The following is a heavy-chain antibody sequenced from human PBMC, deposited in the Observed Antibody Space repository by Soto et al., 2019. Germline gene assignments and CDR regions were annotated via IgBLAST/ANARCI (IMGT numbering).Heavy chain of an antibody. CDR1: GDSVSNNIAA. V-gene: IGHV6-1*01. CDR2: TYYRSKWYN. D-gene: IGHD4-17*01. J-gene: IGHJ5*02. CDR3: ARMMSGTTACFDP. Sequence: SQTLSLTCAISGDSVSNNIAAWNWIRQSPSRGLEWLGRTYYRSKWYNDYAVSVRSRITINPDTSKNQFSLQLNSVTPEDTAVYYCARMMSGTTACFDPWGQGTLGTVSS.